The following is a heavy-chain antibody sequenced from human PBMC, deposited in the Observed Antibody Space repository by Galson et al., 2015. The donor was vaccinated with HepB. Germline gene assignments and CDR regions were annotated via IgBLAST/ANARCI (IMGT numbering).Heavy chain of an antibody. V-gene: IGHV1-2*05. D-gene: IGHD6-13*01. Sequence: SVKVSCKASGYTFTAYYLHWVRQAPGQGLEWMGRINPHTSDTNYAQPFQGRVTMTRDTSISTAYMELSRLSSDDTVVYYRTKEGSSNDFDFWGQGTLVTVSS. J-gene: IGHJ4*02. CDR3: TKEGSSNDFDF. CDR2: INPHTSDT. CDR1: GYTFTAYY.